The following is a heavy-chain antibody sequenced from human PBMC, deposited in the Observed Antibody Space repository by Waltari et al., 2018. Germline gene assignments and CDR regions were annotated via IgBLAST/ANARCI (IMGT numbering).Heavy chain of an antibody. CDR2: INHSGST. J-gene: IGHJ6*02. D-gene: IGHD6-19*01. CDR3: ARVRAGYSYYYYGMDV. Sequence: QVQLQQWGAGLLKPSETLSLTCAVYGGSFSGYYWSWISQPPGKGLEWIGEINHSGSTNYNPSLKSRVTISVDTSKNQFSLKLSSVTAADTAVYYCARVRAGYSYYYYGMDVWGQGTTVTVSS. V-gene: IGHV4-34*01. CDR1: GGSFSGYY.